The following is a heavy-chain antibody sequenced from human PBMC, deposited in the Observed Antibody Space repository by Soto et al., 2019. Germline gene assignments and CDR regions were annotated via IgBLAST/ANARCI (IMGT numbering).Heavy chain of an antibody. CDR3: ASHYDMWSGYLSPVDY. Sequence: VQLVESGGDLVQPGGSLRLSCAASGYTFSDYSMSWIRQAPGKGLEWISYIDTSGTKIYYADSVKGRFTITRDNAKNSLYLEMNSLRDEDTAVYYCASHYDMWSGYLSPVDYWGQGTLVTVSS. J-gene: IGHJ4*02. V-gene: IGHV3-11*01. D-gene: IGHD3-3*01. CDR2: IDTSGTKI. CDR1: GYTFSDYS.